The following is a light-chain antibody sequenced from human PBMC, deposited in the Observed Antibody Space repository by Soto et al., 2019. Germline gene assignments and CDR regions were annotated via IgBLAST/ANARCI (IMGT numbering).Light chain of an antibody. Sequence: EIVMTQSPGTLSVSPGERATLSCRASQSVSSYLAWFQQKPGQAPRLLIYDASTRATGIPVRFSGSGSGTEFTLTISSLQSEDFAVYYCQQYDNWPITFGQGTRLEIK. J-gene: IGKJ5*01. CDR1: QSVSSY. CDR3: QQYDNWPIT. CDR2: DAS. V-gene: IGKV3-15*01.